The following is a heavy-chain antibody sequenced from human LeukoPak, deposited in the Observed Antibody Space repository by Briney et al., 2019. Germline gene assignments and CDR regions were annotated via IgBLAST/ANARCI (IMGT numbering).Heavy chain of an antibody. Sequence: SETLSLTCTVSGGSISSYYWSWIRQPAGKGLEWIGRIYSSGSTNYNPSLKSRVTMSVDTSKNQFSLKVTSVTAADTAVYYCARGRRDILTGYHGERILYYFDYWGQGTLVTVSS. V-gene: IGHV4-4*07. CDR1: GGSISSYY. D-gene: IGHD3-9*01. CDR3: ARGRRDILTGYHGERILYYFDY. J-gene: IGHJ4*02. CDR2: IYSSGST.